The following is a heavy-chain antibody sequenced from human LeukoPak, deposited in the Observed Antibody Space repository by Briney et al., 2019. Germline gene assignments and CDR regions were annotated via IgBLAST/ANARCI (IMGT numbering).Heavy chain of an antibody. D-gene: IGHD3-22*01. J-gene: IGHJ5*02. CDR2: ISTSGST. CDR1: GGSISSGNYY. Sequence: SETLSLTCTVSGGSISSGNYYWTWIRQPAGKSLEWIGRISTSGSTNYNPSLKSRVTISVDTSKNQFSLKLSSVTAADTAVYYCARDLGYYDSSGYLNWFDPWGQGTLVTVSS. CDR3: ARDLGYYDSSGYLNWFDP. V-gene: IGHV4-61*02.